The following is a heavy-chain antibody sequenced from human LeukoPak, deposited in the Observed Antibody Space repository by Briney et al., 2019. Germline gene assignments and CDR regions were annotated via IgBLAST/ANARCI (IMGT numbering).Heavy chain of an antibody. D-gene: IGHD1-14*01. CDR3: ARDRSSGNY. V-gene: IGHV3-7*01. CDR2: IKQDGSEK. Sequence: TGGSLRLSCAASGFTSSSYWMSWVRQAPGKGLEWVANIKQDGSEKYYVDSVKGRFTISRDNAKNSLYLQMNSLRAEDTAVYYCARDRSSGNYWGQGTLVTVSS. CDR1: GFTSSSYW. J-gene: IGHJ4*02.